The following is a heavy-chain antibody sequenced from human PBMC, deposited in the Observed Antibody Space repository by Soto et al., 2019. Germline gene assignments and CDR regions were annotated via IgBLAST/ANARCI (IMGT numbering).Heavy chain of an antibody. Sequence: QVQLVQSGAELKEPGASVKVSCKASGYIFTKQGISWVRQAPGQGLEWMGWISAHNGNTNYAQNLQDRITVTTDTSTSTAYMELRSLRPEDTAINYCARVYGYGYGHFDFWGQGSLVTVSS. CDR3: ARVYGYGYGHFDF. J-gene: IGHJ4*02. D-gene: IGHD5-18*01. CDR2: ISAHNGNT. V-gene: IGHV1-18*01. CDR1: GYIFTKQG.